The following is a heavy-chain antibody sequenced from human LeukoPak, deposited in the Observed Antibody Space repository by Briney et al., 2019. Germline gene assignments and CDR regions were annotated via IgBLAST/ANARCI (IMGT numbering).Heavy chain of an antibody. Sequence: SETLSLTCTVSGGSISSYYWSWIRQPPGKGLEWIGYIYYSGSTNYNPSLKSRVTISVDTSKNQFSLKLSSVTAADTAVYYCARGSTLHPACGGDCYPLDYWGLGTLVTVSS. V-gene: IGHV4-59*01. CDR2: IYYSGST. CDR1: GGSISSYY. D-gene: IGHD2-21*02. CDR3: ARGSTLHPACGGDCYPLDY. J-gene: IGHJ4*02.